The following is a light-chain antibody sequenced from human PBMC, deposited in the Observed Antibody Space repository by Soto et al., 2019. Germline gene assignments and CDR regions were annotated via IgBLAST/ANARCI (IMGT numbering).Light chain of an antibody. V-gene: IGKV4-1*01. CDR3: QQYYSTPPYT. CDR2: WAS. J-gene: IGKJ2*01. Sequence: DIVMTQSPDSLAVSLGERATINCKSSQSVLYSSNNKNYLAWYQQKPGQPPKLLIYWASTRESGVPDRFSGSGSGTDFTQTISTLQAEDVAVYYCQQYYSTPPYTFGQGTKLEIK. CDR1: QSVLYSSNNKNY.